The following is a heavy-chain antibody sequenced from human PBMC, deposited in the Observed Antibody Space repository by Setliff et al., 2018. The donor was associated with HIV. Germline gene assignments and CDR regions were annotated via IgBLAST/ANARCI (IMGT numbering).Heavy chain of an antibody. CDR3: ARHIVVVVAATRFDY. CDR2: IYYSGST. D-gene: IGHD2-15*01. J-gene: IGHJ4*02. CDR1: GGSISSYY. V-gene: IGHV4-59*05. Sequence: SETLSLTCTVSGGSISSYYWSWIRQPPGKGLEWIGSIYYSGSTYYNPSLKSRVTISVDTSKNQFSLKLSSVTAADTAVYYCARHIVVVVAATRFDYWGQGTLVTVSS.